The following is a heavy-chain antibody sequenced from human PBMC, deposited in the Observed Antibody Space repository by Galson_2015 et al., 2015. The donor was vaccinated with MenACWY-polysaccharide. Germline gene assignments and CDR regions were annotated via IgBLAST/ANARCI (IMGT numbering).Heavy chain of an antibody. CDR3: ARKFDY. Sequence: ETLSLTCTVSGGSISRSDWWTWVSQPPGKGLEWIGEISHRGTTNYNPSLKSRVTISVDKSKNQFSLKLNSVTAADTAVYYCARKFDYWGQGSLVTVPS. CDR2: ISHRGTT. J-gene: IGHJ4*02. V-gene: IGHV4-4*02. CDR1: GGSISRSDW.